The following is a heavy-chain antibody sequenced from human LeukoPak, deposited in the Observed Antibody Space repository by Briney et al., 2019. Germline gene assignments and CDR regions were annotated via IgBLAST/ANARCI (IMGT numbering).Heavy chain of an antibody. CDR2: ISSSGSTV. J-gene: IGHJ4*02. Sequence: SGGSLRLSCAASGFTFSDYYMSWIRQAPGKGLEWVSYISSSGSTVYYADSVKGRFTISRDNAKNTLYLQMNSLRAEDTAVYYCAKDRQYSGSYGTALDDYWGQGTLVTVSS. D-gene: IGHD1-26*01. CDR1: GFTFSDYY. CDR3: AKDRQYSGSYGTALDDY. V-gene: IGHV3-11*04.